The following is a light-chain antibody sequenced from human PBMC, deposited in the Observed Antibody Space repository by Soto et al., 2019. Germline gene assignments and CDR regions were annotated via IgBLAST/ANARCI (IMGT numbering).Light chain of an antibody. J-gene: IGKJ1*01. V-gene: IGKV1-5*03. CDR1: QTISSW. CDR2: KAS. CDR3: QHYNSYSEA. Sequence: DIQMTQSPSTLSGSVGDRVTITCRASQTISSWLAWYQQKPGKAPKLLIYKASTLKSGVPSRFSGSGSGTEFTHTISILQPADFATYYCQHYNSYSEAFGQGTKVDLK.